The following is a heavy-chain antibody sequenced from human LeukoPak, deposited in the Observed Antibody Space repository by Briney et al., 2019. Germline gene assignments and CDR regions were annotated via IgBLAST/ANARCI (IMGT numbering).Heavy chain of an antibody. CDR1: GFTFSTYV. CDR3: AKENSGSYSPVYF. V-gene: IGHV3-23*01. J-gene: IGHJ4*02. D-gene: IGHD3-10*01. CDR2: VTSGGTT. Sequence: QPGGSLRLSSAASGFTFSTYVMTWVRQAPGKGLEWVSSVTSGGTTYYAGSVKGRFTISRDNSKNTVYLQMNSLRDEDTALYYCAKENSGSYSPVYFWGQGTLVTVSS.